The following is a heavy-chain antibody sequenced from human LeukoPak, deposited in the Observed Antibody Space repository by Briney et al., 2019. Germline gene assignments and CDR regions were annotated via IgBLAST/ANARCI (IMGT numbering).Heavy chain of an antibody. D-gene: IGHD1-7*01. V-gene: IGHV1-46*01. CDR2: INPSGGST. Sequence: ASVKVSCKASGYTFTSYYMHWVRQAPGQGLEWMGIINPSGGSTSYAQKFQGRVTMTRDTSTSTVYMELSSLRSEDTAVYYCARASNWNYSPPHYYYYYMDVWGKGTTVTVSS. CDR3: ARASNWNYSPPHYYYYYMDV. CDR1: GYTFTSYY. J-gene: IGHJ6*03.